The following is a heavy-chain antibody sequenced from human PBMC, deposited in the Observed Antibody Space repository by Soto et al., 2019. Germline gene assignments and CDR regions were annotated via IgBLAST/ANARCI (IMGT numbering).Heavy chain of an antibody. CDR3: ASGRGGNIWFGELYPFDY. V-gene: IGHV3-53*01. CDR2: IYSGGST. D-gene: IGHD3-10*01. CDR1: GFTVSSNY. Sequence: EVQLVESGGGLIQPGGSLRLSCAASGFTVSSNYMSWVRQAPGKGLEWVSVIYSGGSTYYTDSVKGRFTISRDNSKNTLYLQMNSLRAEDTAVYYCASGRGGNIWFGELYPFDYWGQGTLVTVSS. J-gene: IGHJ4*02.